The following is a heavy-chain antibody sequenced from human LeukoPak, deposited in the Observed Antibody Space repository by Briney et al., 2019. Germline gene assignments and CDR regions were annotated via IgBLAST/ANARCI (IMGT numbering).Heavy chain of an antibody. J-gene: IGHJ3*02. CDR2: MNPNSGNT. CDR3: ARTIAVANDAFDI. Sequence: GASVKVSCKASGYTFTSYDINWVRQATGQGLEWMGWMNPNSGNTGYAQKFQGRVTMTRNTSISTAYMELSSLRSEDTAVYYCARTIAVANDAFDIWGQGTMVTVSS. CDR1: GYTFTSYD. V-gene: IGHV1-8*01. D-gene: IGHD6-19*01.